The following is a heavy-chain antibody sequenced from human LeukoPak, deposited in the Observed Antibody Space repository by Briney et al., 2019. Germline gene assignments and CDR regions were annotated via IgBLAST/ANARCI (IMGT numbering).Heavy chain of an antibody. V-gene: IGHV3-30-3*01. CDR2: ISYDGSNK. J-gene: IGHJ4*02. CDR1: GFTFSSYA. Sequence: GGSLGLSCAASGFTFSSYAMHWVRQAPGKGLEWVAVISYDGSNKYYADSVKGRFTISRDNSKNTLYLQMNSLRAEDTAVYYCASTEKGIVGAEIDYWGQGTLVTVSS. CDR3: ASTEKGIVGAEIDY. D-gene: IGHD1-26*01.